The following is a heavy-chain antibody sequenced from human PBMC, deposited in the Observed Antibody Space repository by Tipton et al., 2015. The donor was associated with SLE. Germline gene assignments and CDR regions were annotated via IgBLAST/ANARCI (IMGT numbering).Heavy chain of an antibody. Sequence: TLSLTCTVSGGSISSSSYYWGWIRQPPGKGLEWIGEINHSGSTNYNPSLKSRVTISVDTSKNQFSLKLSSVTAADTAVYYCARYAAGTEFDYWGQGTLVTVSS. CDR3: ARYAAGTEFDY. D-gene: IGHD6-13*01. J-gene: IGHJ4*02. CDR1: GGSISSSSYY. CDR2: INHSGST. V-gene: IGHV4-39*07.